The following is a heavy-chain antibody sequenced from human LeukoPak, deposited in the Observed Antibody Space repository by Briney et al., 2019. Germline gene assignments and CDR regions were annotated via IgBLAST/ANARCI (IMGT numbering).Heavy chain of an antibody. CDR2: IFNSGST. D-gene: IGHD2-2*01. V-gene: IGHV4-59*01. Sequence: SETLSLTCTVSGGYISSYYWSWIRQPPGKGVQWIGYIFNSGSTNYNPSLKSRVTISVDTSKNQFSLKLSSVTAADTAVYFCALGDCSSTSCYVFDYWGQGTLVTVSS. J-gene: IGHJ4*02. CDR3: ALGDCSSTSCYVFDY. CDR1: GGYISSYY.